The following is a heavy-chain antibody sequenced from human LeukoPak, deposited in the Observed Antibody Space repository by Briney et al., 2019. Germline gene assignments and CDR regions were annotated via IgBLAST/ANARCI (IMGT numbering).Heavy chain of an antibody. J-gene: IGHJ6*02. CDR2: IYPGDSDT. D-gene: IGHD2-2*01. Sequence: GGSLKISCKGSGYSFTSYWIGWVRQMPGKGLEWIGIIYPGDSDTRYSPSFQGQVTISADKSISTAYLQWSSLKASDTAMYYCARAYCSSTSCYPHDYYYYGMDVWGQGTTVTVSS. CDR1: GYSFTSYW. V-gene: IGHV5-51*01. CDR3: ARAYCSSTSCYPHDYYYYGMDV.